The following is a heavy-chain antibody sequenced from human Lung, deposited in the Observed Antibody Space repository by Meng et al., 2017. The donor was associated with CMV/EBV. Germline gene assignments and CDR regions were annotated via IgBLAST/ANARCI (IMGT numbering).Heavy chain of an antibody. J-gene: IGHJ4*02. CDR3: ARGSYLAVEG. CDR1: GGSITIYY. D-gene: IGHD2-21*01. V-gene: IGHV4-59*01. CDR2: FSYRGNS. Sequence: QLREAGPGLVKPSGTLSLTCTVSGGSITIYYWSWIRQPPGQGLEWLGYFSYRGNSNYNPSLKSRVTISVDTSKNLFSLNLTSVTAADAALYYCARGSYLAVEGWGLGTLVTVSS.